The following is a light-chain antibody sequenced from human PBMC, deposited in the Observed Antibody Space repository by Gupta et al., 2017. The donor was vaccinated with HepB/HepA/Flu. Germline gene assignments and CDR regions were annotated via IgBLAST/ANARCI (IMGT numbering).Light chain of an antibody. V-gene: IGKV1-39*01. CDR3: QQSHTTPWT. J-gene: IGKJ1*01. CDR1: ESISSY. CDR2: AAS. Sequence: DIQMTQSPSSLSASVGDRVSITCRASESISSYLNWYQQKPGRAPNLLIYAASTLQSGVPSRFSGSSSGTDFILTISSLQPEDFATYYCQQSHTTPWTFGQGTKVDIK.